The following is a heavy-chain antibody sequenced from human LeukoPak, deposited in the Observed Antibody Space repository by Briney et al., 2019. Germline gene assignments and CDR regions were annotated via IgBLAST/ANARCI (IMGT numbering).Heavy chain of an antibody. V-gene: IGHV3-21*01. Sequence: GGSLRLSCAASGFTFTNYAMNWVRQAPEKGLEWVSSITNTAGTTYYADSVKGRFTVSRDNAKNSLSLQMNSLRAEGTAVYYCARVYTSGYSLDYWGQGTLVTVSS. J-gene: IGHJ4*02. D-gene: IGHD3-22*01. CDR3: ARVYTSGYSLDY. CDR2: ITNTAGTT. CDR1: GFTFTNYA.